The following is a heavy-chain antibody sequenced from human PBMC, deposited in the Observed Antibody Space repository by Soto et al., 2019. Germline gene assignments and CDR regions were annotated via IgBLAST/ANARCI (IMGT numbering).Heavy chain of an antibody. Sequence: QVQLVQSGAEVKKPGASVKVSCKASGYTFTSYGISWVRQAPGQGLEWMGWISADNGNTNYAQKLARRVTMTTDTSTSPDYIELRRLSSDDTAVYYCARDAPPEDYWGRGTLVTVSS. CDR1: GYTFTSYG. CDR2: ISADNGNT. CDR3: ARDAPPEDY. J-gene: IGHJ4*02. V-gene: IGHV1-18*01.